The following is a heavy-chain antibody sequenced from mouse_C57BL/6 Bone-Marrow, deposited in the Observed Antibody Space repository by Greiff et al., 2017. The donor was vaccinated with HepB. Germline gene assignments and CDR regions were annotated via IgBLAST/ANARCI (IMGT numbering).Heavy chain of an antibody. J-gene: IGHJ3*01. CDR3: ARVLGRGFSY. CDR2: INYDGSST. V-gene: IGHV5-16*01. CDR1: GFTFSDYY. Sequence: EVKLMDSEGGLVQPGRSMKLSCTASGFTFSDYYMAWVRQVPEKGLEWVANINYDGSSTYYLDSVKSRFIISRDNAKHILYLQMSSLKSEDTATYYCARVLGRGFSYWGQGTLVTVSA. D-gene: IGHD4-1*01.